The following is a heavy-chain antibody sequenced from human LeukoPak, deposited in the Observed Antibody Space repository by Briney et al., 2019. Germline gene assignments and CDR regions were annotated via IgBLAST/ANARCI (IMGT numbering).Heavy chain of an antibody. V-gene: IGHV4-34*01. D-gene: IGHD3-22*01. CDR2: INHSGST. Sequence: SETLSLTCAVYGGSFSGYYWSWIRQPPGEGLEWIGEINHSGSTNYNPSLKSRVTISVDTSKNQFSLKLSSVTAADTAVYYCARGIRYYDSSGYSYWGQGTLVTVSS. J-gene: IGHJ4*02. CDR1: GGSFSGYY. CDR3: ARGIRYYDSSGYSY.